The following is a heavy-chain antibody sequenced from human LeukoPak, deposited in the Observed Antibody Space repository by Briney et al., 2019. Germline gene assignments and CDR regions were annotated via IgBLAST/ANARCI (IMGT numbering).Heavy chain of an antibody. CDR1: GFTFSSYG. J-gene: IGHJ4*02. D-gene: IGHD3-22*01. CDR2: IWYDGSNK. V-gene: IGHV3-33*06. Sequence: AGGSLRLSCAASGFTFSSYGMHWVRQAPGKGLEWVAVIWYDGSNKYYADSVKGRFTISRDNSKNTLYLQMNSLRAEDTAVYYCVKVEYYESSGYLGDYWGQGTLVTVSS. CDR3: VKVEYYESSGYLGDY.